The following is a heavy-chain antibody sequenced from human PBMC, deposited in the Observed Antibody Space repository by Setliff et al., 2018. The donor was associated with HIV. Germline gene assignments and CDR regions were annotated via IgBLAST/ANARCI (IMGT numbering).Heavy chain of an antibody. CDR1: GFTFDDYA. D-gene: IGHD7-27*01. V-gene: IGHV3-9*01. J-gene: IGHJ4*02. Sequence: PGGSLRLSCAASGFTFDDYAMHWVRQAPGKGLEWVSGISWNSDSIAYADSVRGRFTISRDNAKNSLYLQMNSLRAEDTAVYYCVRDGFVGKGGFDYWGQGTLVTVSS. CDR3: VRDGFVGKGGFDY. CDR2: ISWNSDSI.